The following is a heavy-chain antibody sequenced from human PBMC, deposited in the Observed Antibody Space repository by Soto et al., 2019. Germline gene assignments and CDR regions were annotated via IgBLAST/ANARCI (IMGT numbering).Heavy chain of an antibody. Sequence: LRLSCAASGFTFSTYGMHWVRQAPGKGLEWVAAMSYDGTKQYYVDSVKGRFTISRDNSRNTLFLQLNSLRDEDTAVYYCAKEYGSTWIDHWGQGTPVTVSS. CDR2: MSYDGTKQ. D-gene: IGHD6-13*01. CDR1: GFTFSTYG. J-gene: IGHJ4*02. V-gene: IGHV3-30*18. CDR3: AKEYGSTWIDH.